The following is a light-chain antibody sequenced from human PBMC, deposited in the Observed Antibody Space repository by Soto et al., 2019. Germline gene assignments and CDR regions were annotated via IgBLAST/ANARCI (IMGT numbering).Light chain of an antibody. Sequence: DLQMTQSPSSLSASVGDRFTITCRASQGIRNDLGWYQQKPGKAPKLLIYDASSLESGVPSRFSGGGSGTDFTLTITSLQPEDFATYYCQHSYSSPWTFGQGTKVDIK. CDR1: QGIRND. J-gene: IGKJ1*01. CDR2: DAS. CDR3: QHSYSSPWT. V-gene: IGKV1-39*01.